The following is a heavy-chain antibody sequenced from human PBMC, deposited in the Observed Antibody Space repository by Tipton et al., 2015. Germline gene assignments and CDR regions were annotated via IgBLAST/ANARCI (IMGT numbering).Heavy chain of an antibody. CDR1: GGSVSSYY. Sequence: LRLSCTVSGGSVSSYYWSWIRQPPGKGLEWIGYIHYTGSTNYNPSLRSRVTILVDTSKNQFPLKLSSVTAADTAVYYCARLFPSVTHYDFWSGPSRDYYGMDVWGQGTTVTVSS. J-gene: IGHJ6*02. V-gene: IGHV4-59*02. CDR2: IHYTGST. CDR3: ARLFPSVTHYDFWSGPSRDYYGMDV. D-gene: IGHD3-3*01.